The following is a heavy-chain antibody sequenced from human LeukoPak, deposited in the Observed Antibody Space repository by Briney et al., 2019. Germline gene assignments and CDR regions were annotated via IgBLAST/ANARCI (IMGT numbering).Heavy chain of an antibody. J-gene: IGHJ4*02. CDR1: GGSFSGYY. CDR2: INHSGST. D-gene: IGHD5-18*01. CDR3: ASTAMVSVYYFDY. V-gene: IGHV4-34*01. Sequence: KPSETLYLTCAVYGGSFSGYYWSWIRQPPGKGLEWIGEINHSGSTNYNPSLKSRVTISIDTSKNQFSLKLSSVTAADTAVYYCASTAMVSVYYFDYWGQGTLVTVSS.